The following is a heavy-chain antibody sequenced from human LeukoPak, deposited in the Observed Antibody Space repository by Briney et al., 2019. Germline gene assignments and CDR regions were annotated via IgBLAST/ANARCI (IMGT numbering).Heavy chain of an antibody. Sequence: ASVKVSCKAPGYTFTSYGISWRRQAQGQGLELMGWISAYNGNTNYEQKPQWRVTITTETSTSTAYMALRSLRSDDTAVYYCARDDWAARLLTPDYWGHRTLVTVSS. V-gene: IGHV1-18*01. CDR2: ISAYNGNT. D-gene: IGHD6-6*01. CDR3: ARDDWAARLLTPDY. J-gene: IGHJ4*01. CDR1: GYTFTSYG.